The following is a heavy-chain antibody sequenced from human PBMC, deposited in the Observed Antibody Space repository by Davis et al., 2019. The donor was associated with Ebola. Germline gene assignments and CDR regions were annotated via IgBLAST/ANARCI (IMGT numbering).Heavy chain of an antibody. D-gene: IGHD4-17*01. V-gene: IGHV3-9*01. CDR2: ISWNSGSI. Sequence: GGSLRLSCAASGFTFDAYAMHWVRQAPGKGLEWVSGISWNSGSIGYADSVKGRFTISRDNAKNSLYLQMNSLRAEDTALYYCAKARGYGDYREFDYWGQGTLVTVSS. CDR3: AKARGYGDYREFDY. CDR1: GFTFDAYA. J-gene: IGHJ4*02.